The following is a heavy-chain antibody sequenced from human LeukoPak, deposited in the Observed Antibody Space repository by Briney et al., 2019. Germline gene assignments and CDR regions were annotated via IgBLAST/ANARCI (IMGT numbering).Heavy chain of an antibody. CDR1: GGSISGYY. CDR3: ARIVAYGYGYIDY. V-gene: IGHV4-59*01. D-gene: IGHD5-18*01. CDR2: IYYSGNT. Sequence: SETLSLTCTVSGGSISGYYWSWIRQPPGKGLEWIGYIYYSGNTNSNPSLKSRVTISVDTSKNQFSLKLSSVTAADTAVYYCARIVAYGYGYIDYWGHGTLVTVSS. J-gene: IGHJ4*01.